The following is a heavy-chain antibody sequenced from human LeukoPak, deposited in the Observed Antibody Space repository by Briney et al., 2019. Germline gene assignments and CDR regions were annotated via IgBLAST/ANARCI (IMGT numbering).Heavy chain of an antibody. CDR3: AKEDIVSTMGNFDY. CDR2: LTGSGATT. CDR1: GFTFSSYA. D-gene: IGHD5/OR15-5a*01. V-gene: IGHV3-23*01. J-gene: IGHJ4*02. Sequence: GGSLRLSCAASGFTFSSYAMSWVRQAPGKGLEWVSALTGSGATTNYADSVKGRFTISRDNSKSTLFLQMNSLRAEDTAVYYCAKEDIVSTMGNFDYWGQGTLVTVSS.